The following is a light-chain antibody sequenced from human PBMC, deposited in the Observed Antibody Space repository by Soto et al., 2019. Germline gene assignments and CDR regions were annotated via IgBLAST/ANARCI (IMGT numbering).Light chain of an antibody. CDR2: KAS. J-gene: IGKJ4*01. CDR3: QQYDSYPLT. Sequence: DIQMTQSPSTLSASVGDRVTITCRASQTISNWLAWYQVKPGKAPKLLIYKASSLESGVPSRFSGSGSGTEFTLSISSLQPDDSATYYCQQYDSYPLTFGGGTKVDIK. CDR1: QTISNW. V-gene: IGKV1-5*03.